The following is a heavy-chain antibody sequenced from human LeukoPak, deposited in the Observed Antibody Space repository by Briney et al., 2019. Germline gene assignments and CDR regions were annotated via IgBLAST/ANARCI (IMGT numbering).Heavy chain of an antibody. CDR3: ARPGGYYGSGSYLDY. Sequence: GGSLRLSCAASGFTFSSYWMSWVRQAPGKGLEWVANIKEDGSEKNYVDSVKGRFTISRDNAKNSLYLQMNSLRAEDTAVYYCARPGGYYGSGSYLDYWGQGTLVTVSS. D-gene: IGHD3-10*01. J-gene: IGHJ4*02. CDR2: IKEDGSEK. CDR1: GFTFSSYW. V-gene: IGHV3-7*05.